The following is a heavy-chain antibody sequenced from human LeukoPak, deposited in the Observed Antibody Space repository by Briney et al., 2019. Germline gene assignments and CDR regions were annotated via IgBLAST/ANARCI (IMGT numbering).Heavy chain of an antibody. Sequence: PGGSLRLSCAASGFTFSSYSMNWVRHAPGKGLEWVSYITSSSSTMYYADSVKSRFTISRDNAKNSLYLQMNSLRAEDTAVYYCARDLSWTHFDYWGQGTLVTVSS. CDR3: ARDLSWTHFDY. V-gene: IGHV3-48*04. J-gene: IGHJ4*02. D-gene: IGHD3-16*02. CDR2: ITSSSSTM. CDR1: GFTFSSYS.